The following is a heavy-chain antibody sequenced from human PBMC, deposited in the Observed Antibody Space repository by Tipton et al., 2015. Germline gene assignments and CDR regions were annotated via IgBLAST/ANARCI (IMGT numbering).Heavy chain of an antibody. Sequence: LSLTCAVYGGSFSGYYWSWIRQPPGKGLEWVSVLHTAGATNYADSVEGRFTISRDFSKNTLNLQMNSLRAEDTAVYYCATHIWRPTRFQMVSGTHHYYSAMDIWGQGTTVTVSS. D-gene: IGHD3-10*01. CDR3: ATHIWRPTRFQMVSGTHHYYSAMDI. CDR1: GGSFSGYY. J-gene: IGHJ6*02. CDR2: LHTAGAT. V-gene: IGHV3-53*01.